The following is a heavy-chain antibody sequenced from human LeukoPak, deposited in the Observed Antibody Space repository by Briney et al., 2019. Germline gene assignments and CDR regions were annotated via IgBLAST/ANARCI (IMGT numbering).Heavy chain of an antibody. CDR3: ARPMVAASIWFDP. Sequence: GGSLRLSCAASGFTFSSYWMHWVRQAPGKGLVWVSRINSDGSSTNYADSVKGRFTISRDNAKNTLYLQMNSLRAEDTAVYYCARPMVAASIWFDPWGQGTLVTVSS. D-gene: IGHD2-15*01. CDR1: GFTFSSYW. V-gene: IGHV3-74*01. CDR2: INSDGSST. J-gene: IGHJ5*02.